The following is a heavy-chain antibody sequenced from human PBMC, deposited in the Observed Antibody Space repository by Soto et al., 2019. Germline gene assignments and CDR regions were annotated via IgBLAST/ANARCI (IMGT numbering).Heavy chain of an antibody. Sequence: GGSLRLSCAASGFTFSSYGMHWVRQAPGKGLEWVAVIWYDGSNKYYADSVKGRFTISRDNSKNTLYLQMNSLRAEDTAVYYCAKRSSSSTFDYWGQGTLVTVAS. CDR1: GFTFSSYG. CDR2: IWYDGSNK. D-gene: IGHD6-6*01. V-gene: IGHV3-33*06. CDR3: AKRSSSSTFDY. J-gene: IGHJ4*02.